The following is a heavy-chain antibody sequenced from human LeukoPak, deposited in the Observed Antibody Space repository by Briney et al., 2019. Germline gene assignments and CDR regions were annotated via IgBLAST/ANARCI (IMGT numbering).Heavy chain of an antibody. D-gene: IGHD3-10*01. CDR3: ARDRPTMVRGVTNWFDP. Sequence: ASVKVPCKASGYTFTSYGISWVRQAPGQGLEWMGWISAYNGNTNYAQKLQGRVTMTTDTSTSTAYMELRSLRSDDTAVYYCARDRPTMVRGVTNWFDPWGQGTLVTVSS. CDR1: GYTFTSYG. V-gene: IGHV1-18*01. J-gene: IGHJ5*02. CDR2: ISAYNGNT.